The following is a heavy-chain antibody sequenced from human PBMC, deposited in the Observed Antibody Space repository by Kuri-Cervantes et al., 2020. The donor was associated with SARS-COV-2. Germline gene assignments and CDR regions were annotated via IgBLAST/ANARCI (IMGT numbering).Heavy chain of an antibody. V-gene: IGHV4-61*01. Sequence: SETLSLTCIVSGGSVSSGSHYWSWIRQPPGKGLEWIGYIYYSGSTKYNPSLKSRVTMSVDTSKNQFSLKLNSVTPAGTAVYYCARTLDYYGSGTYCFDYWGQGTLVTVSS. D-gene: IGHD3-10*01. J-gene: IGHJ4*02. CDR3: ARTLDYYGSGTYCFDY. CDR2: IYYSGST. CDR1: GGSVSSGSHY.